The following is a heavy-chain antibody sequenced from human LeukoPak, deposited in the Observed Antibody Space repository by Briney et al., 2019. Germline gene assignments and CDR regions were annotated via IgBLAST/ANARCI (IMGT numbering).Heavy chain of an antibody. CDR3: ARGSGWYNVHGY. CDR1: GGSISSSSYY. D-gene: IGHD6-19*01. Sequence: SETLSLTCTVSGGSISSSSYYWGWIRQPPGKGLEWIGSIYYSGSTHYNPSLKIRVTISVDTSKNQFSVKLSSVTAADRAVYYCARGSGWYNVHGYWGQRTLVTVSS. J-gene: IGHJ4*02. V-gene: IGHV4-39*01. CDR2: IYYSGST.